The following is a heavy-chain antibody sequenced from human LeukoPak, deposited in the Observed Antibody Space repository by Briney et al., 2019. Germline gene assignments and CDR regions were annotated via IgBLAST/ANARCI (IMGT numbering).Heavy chain of an antibody. CDR3: ARAMVRGVTAFDY. CDR1: GFIFSSDS. CDR2: ISSTGAYI. Sequence: GGSLRLSCATSGFIFSSDSMIWVRQAPGRGLEWVSSISSTGAYIYYADSVKGRFTISRDNAKNSLYLQMNSLRAEDTAVYYCARAMVRGVTAFDYWGQGTLVTVSS. D-gene: IGHD3-10*01. V-gene: IGHV3-21*04. J-gene: IGHJ4*02.